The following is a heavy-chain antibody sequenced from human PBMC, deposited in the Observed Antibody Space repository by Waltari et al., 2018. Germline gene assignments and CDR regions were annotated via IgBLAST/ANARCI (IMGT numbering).Heavy chain of an antibody. CDR1: GFTFSSYW. CDR2: MKGDGTTT. V-gene: IGHV3-74*01. D-gene: IGHD1-20*01. Sequence: EVQLVESGGGLVQPGGSLRLSCAASGFTFSSYWMHWVGHAPRKGLVWVSCMKGDGTTTKSADSVKCRFTISRDNAKNTRYLQMNSLRAEDTAVYYCARLTVVSNNDYWGQGTLVTVSS. J-gene: IGHJ4*02. CDR3: ARLTVVSNNDY.